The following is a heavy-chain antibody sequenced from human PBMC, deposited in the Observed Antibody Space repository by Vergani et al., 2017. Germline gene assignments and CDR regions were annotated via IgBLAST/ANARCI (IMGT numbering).Heavy chain of an antibody. CDR3: ARDLAADY. CDR1: GFTFSSYA. CDR2: ISYDGSNK. Sequence: QVQLVESGGGVVQPGRSLRLSCAASGFTFSSYAMHWVRQAPGKGLEWVAVISYDGSNKYYADSVKGRFTISRDNSKNTRYLQMNSLRAEDTAVYYCARDLAADYWGQGTLVTVSS. D-gene: IGHD6-13*01. J-gene: IGHJ4*02. V-gene: IGHV3-30-3*01.